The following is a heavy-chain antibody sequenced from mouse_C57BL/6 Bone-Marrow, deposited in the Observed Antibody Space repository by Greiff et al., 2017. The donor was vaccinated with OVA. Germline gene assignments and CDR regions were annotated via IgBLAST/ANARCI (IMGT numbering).Heavy chain of an antibody. D-gene: IGHD2-5*01. Sequence: EVKVEESGGGLVQPGESLKLSCESYEYEFPSYDMSWVRQTPEKRLELVAAINSDGGSTYYPDTMERRFIISRDNTKKTLYLQMSSLRSEDTALYYCARHTIVTSYAMDYWGQGTTVTVSS. CDR3: ARHTIVTSYAMDY. V-gene: IGHV5-2*03. CDR2: INSDGGST. CDR1: EYEFPSYD. J-gene: IGHJ4*01.